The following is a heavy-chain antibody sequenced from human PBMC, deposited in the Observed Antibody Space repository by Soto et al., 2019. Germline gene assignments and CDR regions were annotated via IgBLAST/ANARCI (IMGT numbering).Heavy chain of an antibody. CDR3: ARDSPPTTVTGDYYYYMDV. CDR2: IYYSGST. J-gene: IGHJ6*03. V-gene: IGHV4-31*03. CDR1: GGSISSGGYY. Sequence: SETLSLTCTVSGGSISSGGYYWSWIRQHPGKGLEWIGYIYYSGSTYYNPSIKSRVTISVDTSKNQFSLKLSSVTAAVTAVYYCARDSPPTTVTGDYYYYMDVWGKGTTVTVSS. D-gene: IGHD4-4*01.